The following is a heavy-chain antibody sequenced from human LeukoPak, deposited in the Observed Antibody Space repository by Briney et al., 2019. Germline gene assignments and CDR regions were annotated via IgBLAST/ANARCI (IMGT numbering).Heavy chain of an antibody. CDR2: ITASGGNT. CDR1: GFTFSSYA. J-gene: IGHJ4*02. V-gene: IGHV3-23*01. Sequence: PGGSLRLSCAASGFTFSSYAMGWVRQAPGKGLEWVSAITASGGNTYYADSVKGRLTISRDNSKNTLYLQVNSLRAEDTAVYYCAKGRYYYDSSGIDYWGQGTLVTVSS. D-gene: IGHD3-22*01. CDR3: AKGRYYYDSSGIDY.